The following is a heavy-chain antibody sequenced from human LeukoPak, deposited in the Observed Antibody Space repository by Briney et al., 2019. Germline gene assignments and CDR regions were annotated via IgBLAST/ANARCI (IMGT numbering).Heavy chain of an antibody. V-gene: IGHV1-2*02. D-gene: IGHD1-1*01. CDR2: INPNSGGT. J-gene: IGHJ4*02. Sequence: ASVTVSCKASGYTFTGYYMHWVRQAPGQGLEWMGWINPNSGGTNYAQKFQGRVTMTRDTSISTAYMELSRLRSDDTAVYYCAPSGGTTYDFYMWYFDYWGPGTLVTVSS. CDR1: GYTFTGYY. CDR3: APSGGTTYDFYMWYFDY.